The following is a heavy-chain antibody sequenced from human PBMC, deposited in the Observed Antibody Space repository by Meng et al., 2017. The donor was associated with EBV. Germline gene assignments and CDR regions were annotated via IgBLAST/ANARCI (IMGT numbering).Heavy chain of an antibody. Sequence: EGQLVAFGGGLIQPGGSLSPSCAASGFTVSSNYMSWVRQAPGKGLEWVSVIYSGGSTYYADSVKGRFTISRDNSKNTLYLQMNSLRAEDTAVYYCAKHRLGPLDYWGQGTLVTVSS. CDR3: AKHRLGPLDY. CDR2: IYSGGST. D-gene: IGHD5-12*01. J-gene: IGHJ4*02. V-gene: IGHV3-53*01. CDR1: GFTVSSNY.